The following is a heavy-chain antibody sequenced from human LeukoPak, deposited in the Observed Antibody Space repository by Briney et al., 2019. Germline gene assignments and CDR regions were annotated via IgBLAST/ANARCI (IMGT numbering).Heavy chain of an antibody. D-gene: IGHD3-10*01. Sequence: GGSLRLSCAASGFTFSSYWMHWVRQVPGKGLVWVSRINSDGRTTRYADPVKRRFTISRDTAKNTLFLQMNSLRAEDTAVYYCAGTVGSAPDYYGSGGFAVLDYWGQGTLVTVSS. V-gene: IGHV3-74*01. J-gene: IGHJ4*02. CDR3: AGTVGSAPDYYGSGGFAVLDY. CDR1: GFTFSSYW. CDR2: INSDGRTT.